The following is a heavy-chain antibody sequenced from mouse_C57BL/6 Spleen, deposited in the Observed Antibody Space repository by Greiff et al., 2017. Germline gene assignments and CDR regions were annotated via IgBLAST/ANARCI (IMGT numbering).Heavy chain of an antibody. V-gene: IGHV3-6*01. CDR1: GYSITSGYY. CDR2: ISYDGSN. J-gene: IGHJ3*01. Sequence: EVQRVESGPGLVKPSQSLSLTCSVTGYSITSGYYWNWIRQFPGNKPEWMGYISYDGSNNYNPSLKNRISITRDTSKNQFFLKLNSVATEDTATYYCAREKGYWGQGTLVTVSA. CDR3: AREKGY.